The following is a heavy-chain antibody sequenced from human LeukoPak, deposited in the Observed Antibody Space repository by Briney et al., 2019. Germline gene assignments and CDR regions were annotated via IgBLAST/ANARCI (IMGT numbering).Heavy chain of an antibody. CDR1: GGSISSYY. V-gene: IGHV4-59*01. D-gene: IGHD2-21*02. J-gene: IGHJ3*02. CDR3: ARHAYCGGDCYSRPRAFDI. Sequence: SETLSLTSTVSGGSISSYYWSWIRQPPLNGPDYIGSIYYSGSTNYNPSLKSRVTISVDTSKNQFSLKLSSVTAADTAVYYCARHAYCGGDCYSRPRAFDIWGQGTMVTVSS. CDR2: IYYSGST.